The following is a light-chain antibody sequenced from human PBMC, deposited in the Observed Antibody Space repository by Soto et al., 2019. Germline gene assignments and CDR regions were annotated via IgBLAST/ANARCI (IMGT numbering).Light chain of an antibody. CDR1: SGHSSSA. Sequence: QLALTQSPSASGSLGASVKLTCTLSSGHSSSAIAWHQQQPEKGPRYLMKLTSDGSHTKGDGIPDRFSGSSSGAERYLTISSLQSEDEADYYCQTWGTGIVVFGGGTKLTVL. CDR3: QTWGTGIVV. J-gene: IGLJ2*01. CDR2: LTSDGSH. V-gene: IGLV4-69*01.